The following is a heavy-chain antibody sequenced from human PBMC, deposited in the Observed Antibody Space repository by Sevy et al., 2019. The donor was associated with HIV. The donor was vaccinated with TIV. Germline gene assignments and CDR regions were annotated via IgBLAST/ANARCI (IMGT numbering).Heavy chain of an antibody. CDR1: GFTVSSDY. CDR3: ARESSSSWQAGHYGMAV. V-gene: IGHV3-66*01. J-gene: IGHJ6*02. D-gene: IGHD6-13*01. CDR2: IYSGGTT. Sequence: GGYLRLSCAASGFTVSSDYMTWVRQAPGKGLEWVSVIYSGGTTYYADSVKGRFTISRDNSKNTVYLQMNSLRAEDTAVYYCARESSSSWQAGHYGMAVWGQGTTVTVSS.